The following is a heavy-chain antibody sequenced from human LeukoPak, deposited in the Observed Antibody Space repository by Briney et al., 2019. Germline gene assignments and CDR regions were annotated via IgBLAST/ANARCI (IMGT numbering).Heavy chain of an antibody. CDR2: IIRVLDIA. V-gene: IGHV1-69*04. CDR3: AREGTYDYGGNYYGMDV. D-gene: IGHD4-23*01. J-gene: IGHJ6*02. Sequence: SVKVSCKASGGTFTSFAISWVRQAPGQGPEWMGRIIRVLDIANYAQKFQGRVTMTADRSTSTAYMELRSLRSDDTAVYYCAREGTYDYGGNYYGMDVWGQGTPVPVSS. CDR1: GGTFTSFA.